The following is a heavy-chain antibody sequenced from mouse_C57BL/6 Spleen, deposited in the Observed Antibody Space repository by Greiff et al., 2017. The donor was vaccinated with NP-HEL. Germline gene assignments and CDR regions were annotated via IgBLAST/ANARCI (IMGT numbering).Heavy chain of an antibody. J-gene: IGHJ4*01. CDR3: ARSRYYYGSTYAMDY. CDR1: GYAFSSSW. Sequence: VQLQQSGPELVKPGASVKISCKASGYAFSSSWMNWVKQRPGKGLEWIGRIYPGDGDTNYNGKFKGKATLTADKSSSTAYMQLSSLTSEDSAVYFCARSRYYYGSTYAMDYWGQGTSVTVSS. V-gene: IGHV1-82*01. CDR2: IYPGDGDT. D-gene: IGHD1-1*01.